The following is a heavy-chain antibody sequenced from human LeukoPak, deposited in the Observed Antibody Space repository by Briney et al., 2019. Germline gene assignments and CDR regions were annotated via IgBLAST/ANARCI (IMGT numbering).Heavy chain of an antibody. D-gene: IGHD3-10*01. J-gene: IGHJ6*03. Sequence: ASVRVSCKASGYTFTNYGISWIRQAPGQGLEWMGWISAYHGSTNYAQKLLGRVTMTRDTSTDTAYMDLTSLSSDDTAVYYCARAVTIFVNHASGSGAYHYYMDVWGKGTTVTVSS. V-gene: IGHV1-18*01. CDR1: GYTFTNYG. CDR2: ISAYHGST. CDR3: ARAVTIFVNHASGSGAYHYYMDV.